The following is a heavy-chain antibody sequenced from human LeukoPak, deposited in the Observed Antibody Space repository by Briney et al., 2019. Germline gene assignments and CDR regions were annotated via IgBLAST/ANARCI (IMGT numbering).Heavy chain of an antibody. Sequence: AETLSLTCAVYGGSFSGYYWSWIRQPPGKGLEWIGEINHSGSTKYNPSLTSRGTISVDTSKNQFSLKLSSVTAADTAVYYCAPTGYSSSWTRRPPYYFDYWGQGTLVTVSS. CDR3: APTGYSSSWTRRPPYYFDY. CDR1: GGSFSGYY. J-gene: IGHJ4*02. CDR2: INHSGST. V-gene: IGHV4-34*01. D-gene: IGHD6-13*01.